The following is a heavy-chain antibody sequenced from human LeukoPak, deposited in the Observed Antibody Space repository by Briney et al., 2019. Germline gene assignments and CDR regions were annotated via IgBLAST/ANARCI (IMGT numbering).Heavy chain of an antibody. CDR2: ISYDGSNK. CDR3: AKDEIGAVAGVIDY. D-gene: IGHD6-19*01. V-gene: IGHV3-30*18. CDR1: GFTFSSYG. Sequence: GGSLRLSCAASGFTFSSYGMYWVRQAPGKGLEWVALISYDGSNKYYADSVKGRFTISRDNSKNTLYLQMNSLRAEDTAVCYCAKDEIGAVAGVIDYWGQGTLVTVSS. J-gene: IGHJ4*02.